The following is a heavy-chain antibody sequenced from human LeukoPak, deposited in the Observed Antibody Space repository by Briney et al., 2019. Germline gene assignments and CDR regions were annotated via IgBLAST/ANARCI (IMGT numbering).Heavy chain of an antibody. Sequence: SETLSLTCTVSGGSIMVAAYSWSWIRQPPGKGLEWIGYIYHSGRTYYNPSLKSRVTISLDRSKNQFSLKLSSVTAADTAVYFCARGYGDNSGAFDIWGRGTLVTVSS. J-gene: IGHJ3*02. V-gene: IGHV4-30-2*01. CDR2: IYHSGRT. CDR1: GGSIMVAAYS. D-gene: IGHD4-23*01. CDR3: ARGYGDNSGAFDI.